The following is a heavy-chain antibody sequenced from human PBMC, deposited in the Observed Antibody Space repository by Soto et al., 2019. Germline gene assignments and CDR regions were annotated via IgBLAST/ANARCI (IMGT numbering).Heavy chain of an antibody. CDR2: ISAYNGNT. Sequence: RASVKVSCKTSGYTFTSYGIIWVRQAPGQGLEWMGWISAYNGNTNYAQKLQGRVTMTTDTSTSTAYMELRSLRSDDTAVYYCARQSLYYYDSSGPGGNNWFDPWGQGTLVTVSS. CDR3: ARQSLYYYDSSGPGGNNWFDP. V-gene: IGHV1-18*01. CDR1: GYTFTSYG. J-gene: IGHJ5*02. D-gene: IGHD3-22*01.